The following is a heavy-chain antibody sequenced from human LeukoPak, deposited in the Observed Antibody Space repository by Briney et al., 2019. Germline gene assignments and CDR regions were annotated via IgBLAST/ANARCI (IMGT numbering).Heavy chain of an antibody. CDR1: GYTFKNYD. CDR2: MNPNSGNT. CDR3: ARATPGCLHGYSFDY. D-gene: IGHD5-24*01. Sequence: ASVKVSCKASGYTFKNYDINWVRQATGRGVAWMGWMNPNSGNTGFAQKFQDRVSMTRDTSINTAYMELTSLRSGDTAVYYCARATPGCLHGYSFDYWGQGTVVTVYS. J-gene: IGHJ4*02. V-gene: IGHV1-8*02.